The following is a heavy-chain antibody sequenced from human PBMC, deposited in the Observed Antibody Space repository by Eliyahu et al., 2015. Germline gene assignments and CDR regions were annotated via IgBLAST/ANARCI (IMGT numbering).Heavy chain of an antibody. CDR1: SGXIXSXXYY. V-gene: IGHV4-39*01. CDR2: ITSSGSA. CDR3: ARHVGMSTAWQPPFDP. D-gene: IGHD1-26*01. J-gene: IGHJ5*02. Sequence: QLQLQESGPGLLKPSETLSLXCXVXSGXIXSXXYYWGWIRQPPGKGLEWIGXITSSGSAYYNPSHRSRVSVSVDTSNNQFSLTLRSVTATDTAIYYCARHVGMSTAWQPPFDPWGQGTLVTVSS.